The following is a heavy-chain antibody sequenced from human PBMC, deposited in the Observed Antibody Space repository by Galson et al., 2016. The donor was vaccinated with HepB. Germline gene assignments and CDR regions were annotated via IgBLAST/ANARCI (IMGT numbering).Heavy chain of an antibody. CDR1: GFNFRKFW. CDR3: VRDPVGETLHAWSGFDI. Sequence: SLRLSCAASGFNFRKFWMPWVRKPPRRGLEWVADIKEDGREQYYAHSVRGRFTISRDNYRNLLFLQMNSLTVDDTAIYFCVRDPVGETLHAWSGFDIWGQGTVVTVSS. D-gene: IGHD3-3*01. CDR2: IKEDGREQ. J-gene: IGHJ3*02. V-gene: IGHV3-7*03.